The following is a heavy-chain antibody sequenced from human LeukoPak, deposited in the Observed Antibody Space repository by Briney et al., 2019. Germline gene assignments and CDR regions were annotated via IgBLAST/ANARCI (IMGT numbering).Heavy chain of an antibody. CDR2: ISGSGGST. Sequence: GGSLRLSCAASGFTFSSYAMSWVRQAPGKGLEWVSAISGSGGSTYYADSVKGRFTISRDNSKNTLYLQMNSLRAEDTAVYYCARVDVRGSYGIVDYWGQGTLVTVSS. CDR3: ARVDVRGSYGIVDY. D-gene: IGHD1-26*01. J-gene: IGHJ4*02. V-gene: IGHV3-23*01. CDR1: GFTFSSYA.